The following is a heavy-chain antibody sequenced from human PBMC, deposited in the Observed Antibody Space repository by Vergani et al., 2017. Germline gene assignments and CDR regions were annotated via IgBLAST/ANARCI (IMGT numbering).Heavy chain of an antibody. Sequence: QVQLPESGPGLVKPSQTLSLTCTVSGGSISSYYWSWIRQPPGKGLEWIGYIYYSGSTNYNPTLKSRVTISVDTSKNHFSLKLSSVTAADTAVYYCAREGYSSGYDYWGQGTLVTVSS. CDR2: IYYSGST. CDR3: AREGYSSGYDY. CDR1: GGSISSYY. D-gene: IGHD6-19*01. J-gene: IGHJ4*02. V-gene: IGHV4-59*01.